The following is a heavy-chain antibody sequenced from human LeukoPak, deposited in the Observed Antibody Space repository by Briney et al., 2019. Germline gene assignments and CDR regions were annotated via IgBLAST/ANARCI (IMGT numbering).Heavy chain of an antibody. Sequence: GESLKISCKGSGYSFTSYWIGWVRQMPGKGLEWMGIIYPGDSDTRYSPSFQGQVTISADKSISTAYLQWSSLKASDTAMYYCARQEDYYDSSGYYADDYWGQGTLVTVSS. V-gene: IGHV5-51*01. CDR3: ARQEDYYDSSGYYADDY. CDR2: IYPGDSDT. CDR1: GYSFTSYW. D-gene: IGHD3-22*01. J-gene: IGHJ4*02.